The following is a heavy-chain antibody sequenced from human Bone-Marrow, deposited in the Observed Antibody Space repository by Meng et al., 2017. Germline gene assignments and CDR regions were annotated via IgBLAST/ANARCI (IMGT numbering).Heavy chain of an antibody. Sequence: GGSLRLSCAGSGFTFSSYWMHWVRQGPGKGLVWVSHINTAGTTTTYADSVKGRFTISGDNAKNTLYLQMDSLRAEDTAVYYCSRSYGSEKILDYWGQGTLVTVSS. CDR1: GFTFSSYW. J-gene: IGHJ4*02. CDR2: INTAGTTT. D-gene: IGHD3-10*01. CDR3: SRSYGSEKILDY. V-gene: IGHV3-74*01.